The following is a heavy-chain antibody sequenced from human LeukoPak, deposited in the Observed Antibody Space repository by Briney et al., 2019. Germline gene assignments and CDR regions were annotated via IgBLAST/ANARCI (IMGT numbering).Heavy chain of an antibody. V-gene: IGHV3-30-3*01. J-gene: IGHJ4*02. CDR3: AREVKGQYCSGGSCYFDY. CDR2: ISYDGSNK. CDR1: GFTFSSYA. D-gene: IGHD2-15*01. Sequence: GRSLRLSCAASGFTFSSYAMHWVRQAPGKGPEGVAVISYDGSNKYYADSVKGRFTNSRDNSKNTLYLQMNSLRAEDTAVYYCAREVKGQYCSGGSCYFDYWGQGTLVTVSS.